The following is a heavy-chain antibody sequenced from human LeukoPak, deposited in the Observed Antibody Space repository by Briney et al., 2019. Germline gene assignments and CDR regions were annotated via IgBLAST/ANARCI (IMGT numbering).Heavy chain of an antibody. CDR3: ARAYGDYVCDY. J-gene: IGHJ4*02. V-gene: IGHV4-59*01. Sequence: SETLSLTCTVSGGSISSYYWSWIRQPPGKGLEWIGYIYYSGSTNYNPSLKSRVTISVDTSKNQFSLKLSSVTAADTAVYYCARAYGDYVCDYWGQGTLVTVSS. CDR2: IYYSGST. CDR1: GGSISSYY. D-gene: IGHD4-17*01.